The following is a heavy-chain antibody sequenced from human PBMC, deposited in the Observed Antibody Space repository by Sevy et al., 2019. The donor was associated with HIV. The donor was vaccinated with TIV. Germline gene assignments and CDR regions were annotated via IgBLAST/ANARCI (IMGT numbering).Heavy chain of an antibody. J-gene: IGHJ4*01. CDR3: TRDDIYTHPWEFDW. D-gene: IGHD1-26*01. V-gene: IGHV1-2*02. Sequence: ASVKVSCKSVGYTFTDYYLHWVRQAPGQGLEWMAWINPNNGASRSAEKFQGRITLTRDMSISTAYMELSRLRSDDTVIYFCTRDDIYTHPWEFDWWGHGARVTVSS. CDR2: INPNNGAS. CDR1: GYTFTDYY.